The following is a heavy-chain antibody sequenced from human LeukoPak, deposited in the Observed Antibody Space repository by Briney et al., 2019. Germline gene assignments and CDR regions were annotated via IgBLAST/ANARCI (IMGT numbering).Heavy chain of an antibody. J-gene: IGHJ5*01. V-gene: IGHV4-59*01. Sequence: SETLSLTCIVSGGSISNYYWTWIRQPPGKGPEWIGYIYNSGSTNYNPSLKSRVTISLDISKNQFSLKLSSVTAADTAVYYCARDTDSSGYYDSWGQGTLVAVSS. CDR2: IYNSGST. CDR3: ARDTDSSGYYDS. D-gene: IGHD3-22*01. CDR1: GGSISNYY.